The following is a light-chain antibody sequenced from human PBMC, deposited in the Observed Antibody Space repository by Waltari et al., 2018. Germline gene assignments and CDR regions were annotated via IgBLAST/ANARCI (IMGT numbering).Light chain of an antibody. CDR1: KIGSNN. CDR3: QVWDSSAVV. CDR2: RDS. J-gene: IGLJ2*01. Sequence: SYELTQPLSVSVALGQTARIPCGENKIGSNNVHWYQQKPGQAPVLVIYRDSKRPSGIPERFSGSNSGNTATLTISRAQAGDEADYYCQVWDSSAVVFGGGTKLIVL. V-gene: IGLV3-9*01.